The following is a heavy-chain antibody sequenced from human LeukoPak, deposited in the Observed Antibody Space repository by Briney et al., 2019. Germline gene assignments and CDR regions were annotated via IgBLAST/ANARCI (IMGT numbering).Heavy chain of an antibody. Sequence: GASVKVSCKASGYTFTSYGISWVRQAPGQGLEWMGWISAYNGNTNYAQKPQGRVTMTTDTSTSTAYMELRSLRPDDTAVYYCARDSTSTSGSYAQSDYWGQGTLVTVSS. V-gene: IGHV1-18*01. CDR1: GYTFTSYG. J-gene: IGHJ4*02. CDR3: ARDSTSTSGSYAQSDY. D-gene: IGHD1-26*01. CDR2: ISAYNGNT.